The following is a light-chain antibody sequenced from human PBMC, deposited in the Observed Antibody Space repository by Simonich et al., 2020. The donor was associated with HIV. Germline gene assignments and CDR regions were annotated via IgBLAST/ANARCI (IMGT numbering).Light chain of an antibody. J-gene: IGLJ7*01. V-gene: IGLV2-23*01. CDR1: SSDVGGYNY. CDR3: CSYAGSTTAV. CDR2: EGN. Sequence: QSALTQPPSASGSPGQSVTISCTGTSSDVGGYNYVSWYQQHPDKAPKLIIYEGNKRPSGVSNRFSGSKSGNTASLTISGLQAEDEADYYCCSYAGSTTAVFGGGTQLTVL.